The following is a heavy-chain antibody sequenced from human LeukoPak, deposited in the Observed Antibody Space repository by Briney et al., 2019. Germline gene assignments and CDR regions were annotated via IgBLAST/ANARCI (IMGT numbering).Heavy chain of an antibody. CDR2: MNPNTADT. D-gene: IGHD2-15*01. V-gene: IGHV1-2*02. J-gene: IGHJ4*02. Sequence: VASVKVSCKASGYTFTGHYIHWVRQAPGQGLEWMGWMNPNTADTNYAQRFQGRVTMTRDMSISTAYMELSSLRSDDTAIFYCARSSGDSSLDYWGQGTLVTVSS. CDR1: GYTFTGHY. CDR3: ARSSGDSSLDY.